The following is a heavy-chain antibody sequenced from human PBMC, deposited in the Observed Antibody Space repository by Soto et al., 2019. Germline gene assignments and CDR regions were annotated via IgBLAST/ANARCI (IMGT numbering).Heavy chain of an antibody. CDR3: AKDVHYDSSGGLDY. Sequence: EVRLLESGGGLEQPGGSLRLSCTTSGFTFDNFAKSWVRQAPGRGLEWVSAISGGGGGTYYADSVKGRFIISRDNSKNTVYLQVNGLRTEDTAVYYCAKDVHYDSSGGLDYWGQGTLVTVSS. CDR2: ISGGGGGT. CDR1: GFTFDNFA. D-gene: IGHD3-22*01. V-gene: IGHV3-23*01. J-gene: IGHJ4*02.